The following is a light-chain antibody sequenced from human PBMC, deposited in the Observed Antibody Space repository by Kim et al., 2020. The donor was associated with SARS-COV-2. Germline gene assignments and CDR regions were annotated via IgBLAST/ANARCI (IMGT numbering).Light chain of an antibody. CDR3: QQYDNLPLT. CDR1: QDISNY. Sequence: DIQMTQSPSSLSASVGDRVTITCQASQDISNYLNWYQQKPGKAPMLLIYDASNLETGVPSRFSGSGSGTDFTFTISSLQPEDIATYYCQQYDNLPLTFGGGTKVEIK. V-gene: IGKV1-33*01. J-gene: IGKJ4*01. CDR2: DAS.